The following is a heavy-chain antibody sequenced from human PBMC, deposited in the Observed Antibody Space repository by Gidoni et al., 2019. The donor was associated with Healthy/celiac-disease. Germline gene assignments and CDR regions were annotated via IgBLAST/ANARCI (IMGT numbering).Heavy chain of an antibody. Sequence: QLQLQESGPGLVKPSETLSLTCTVSACSISSSSYYWGWIRQPPGKGLEWIGSIYYSGSTYYNPSLKSRVTISVDTSKNQFSLKLSSVTAADTAVYYCAREGGDPLAVATQIDYWGQGTLVTVSS. V-gene: IGHV4-39*07. D-gene: IGHD6-19*01. CDR1: ACSISSSSYY. CDR3: AREGGDPLAVATQIDY. CDR2: IYYSGST. J-gene: IGHJ4*02.